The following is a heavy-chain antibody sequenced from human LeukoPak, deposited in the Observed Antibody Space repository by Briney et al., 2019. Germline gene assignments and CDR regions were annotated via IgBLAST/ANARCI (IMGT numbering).Heavy chain of an antibody. CDR1: GYNFANYW. CDR3: ARRFLDYYGLDV. J-gene: IGHJ6*02. V-gene: IGHV5-51*01. D-gene: IGHD2-2*03. CDR2: VHPGDSDT. Sequence: GESLKISCKGYGYNFANYWIGWVRQMPGKGLEWMGIVHPGDSDTRYSPSFQGQVTISADKSINTAYLQWSSLKASDTAMYYCARRFLDYYGLDVWGQGTTVTVSS.